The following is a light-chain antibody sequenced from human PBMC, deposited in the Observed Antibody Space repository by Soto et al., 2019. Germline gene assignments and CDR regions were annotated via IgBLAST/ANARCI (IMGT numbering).Light chain of an antibody. CDR1: SSDVGGYNY. CDR2: DVS. Sequence: QSALTQPASVSGSPGQSITISCTGTSSDVGGYNYVSWYQQRPGKAPKLMIYDVSNRPSGVSNRFSGSKSGNTASLTISGLQAEDEADYYCSSYTSSSTLVFGGGPKLTVL. CDR3: SSYTSSSTLV. V-gene: IGLV2-14*01. J-gene: IGLJ2*01.